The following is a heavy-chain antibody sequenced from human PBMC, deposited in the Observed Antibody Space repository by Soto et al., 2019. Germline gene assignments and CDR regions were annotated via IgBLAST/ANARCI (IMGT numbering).Heavy chain of an antibody. CDR3: ARAGRSSSKTVFDY. J-gene: IGHJ4*02. CDR1: GGSISGYY. D-gene: IGHD6-6*01. V-gene: IGHV4-59*01. Sequence: SETLSLTCTVSGGSISGYYWSWIRLPPGEGLEWIGYISYSGSPNYNPSLKSRVTISIDTSQNQFSLTMTSVTAADTALYYCARAGRSSSKTVFDYWGLGTLVTVSS. CDR2: ISYSGSP.